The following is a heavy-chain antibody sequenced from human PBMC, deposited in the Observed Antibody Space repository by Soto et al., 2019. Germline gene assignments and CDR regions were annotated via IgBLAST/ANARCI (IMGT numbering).Heavy chain of an antibody. CDR2: VYYSGST. CDR1: GGSISSGGYY. CDR3: ARDRVTTWSGYYYMDV. J-gene: IGHJ6*03. Sequence: SETLSLTCTVSGGSISSGGYYWSWIRQHPGKGLEWIGYVYYSGSTYYNPSLKSRVTISVDTSKNQFSLKLSSVTAADTAVYYCARDRVTTWSGYYYMDVWGKGTTVTVSS. D-gene: IGHD4-4*01. V-gene: IGHV4-31*03.